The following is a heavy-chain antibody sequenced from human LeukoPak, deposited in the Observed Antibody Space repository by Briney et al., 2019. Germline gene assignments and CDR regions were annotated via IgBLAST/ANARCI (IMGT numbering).Heavy chain of an antibody. CDR1: GVSFSTYY. Sequence: SETLSLTCTVSGVSFSTYYWSWVRQPAGKGLEWIGRIYTSGSTNYNPSLKSRVTMSVDTSKNQFSLNLSSVTAADTAVYYCARKTRGYSSSYYFDYWGQGTLVTVSS. D-gene: IGHD5-18*01. CDR2: IYTSGST. V-gene: IGHV4-4*07. CDR3: ARKTRGYSSSYYFDY. J-gene: IGHJ4*02.